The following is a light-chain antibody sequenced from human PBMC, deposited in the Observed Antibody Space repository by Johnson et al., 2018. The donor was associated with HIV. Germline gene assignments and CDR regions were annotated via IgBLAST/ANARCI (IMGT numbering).Light chain of an antibody. CDR1: SSNIGNNY. V-gene: IGLV1-51*02. CDR3: GTWDSSLSGYV. CDR2: ENN. J-gene: IGLJ1*01. Sequence: QSVLTQPPSVSAAPGQKVTISCSGSSSNIGNNYVSWYQHLPGTAPKLLIYENNKRPSGIPDRFSGSKSGTSATLGITGLPTGDEADYYCGTWDSSLSGYVVGTGTKVTVL.